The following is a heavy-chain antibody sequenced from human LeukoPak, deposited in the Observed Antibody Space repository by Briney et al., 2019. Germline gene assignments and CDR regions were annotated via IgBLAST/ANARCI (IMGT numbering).Heavy chain of an antibody. CDR1: GFTFSSYG. J-gene: IGHJ4*02. CDR3: ANLLRWEPY. CDR2: ISYDGSNK. Sequence: GRSLRLSCAASGFTFSSYGMHWVRQAPGKGLEWVAVISYDGSNKYYADSVKGRFTISRDNSKNTLYLQMNSLRAEDTAVYYCANLLRWEPYWGQGTLVAVSS. D-gene: IGHD4-23*01. V-gene: IGHV3-30*18.